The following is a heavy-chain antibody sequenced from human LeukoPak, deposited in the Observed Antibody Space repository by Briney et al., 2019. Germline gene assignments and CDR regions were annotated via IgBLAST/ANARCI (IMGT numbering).Heavy chain of an antibody. CDR1: GYTFTTYG. CDR2: ISGYNGDT. V-gene: IGHV1-18*01. D-gene: IGHD3-16*01. Sequence: ASVKVSCKTSGYTFTTYGLSWVRQARGQGLEWMGWISGYNGDTNYAQKFQGRVTMTTDTSTNTACMDLRRLRSDDTAVYYCARNWGAGHPINFDYWGQGTLVTVSS. CDR3: ARNWGAGHPINFDY. J-gene: IGHJ4*02.